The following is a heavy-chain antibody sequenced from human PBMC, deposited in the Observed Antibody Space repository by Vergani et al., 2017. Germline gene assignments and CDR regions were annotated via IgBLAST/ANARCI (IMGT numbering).Heavy chain of an antibody. CDR1: GFTFIMHA. CDR2: LSSSDCRT. CDR3: AKGRRSEVVGTFGAFDL. Sequence: EVQLLESGGDLVQPGGSLRLSCAASGFTFIMHAMSWVRQAPGKGLEWVSTLSSSDCRTHYADSVKGRFTISRDISKNTLFLNMNSLRPDDTAVYYGAKGRRSEVVGTFGAFDLWGQGTMVTGSS. V-gene: IGHV3-23*01. D-gene: IGHD3-16*01. J-gene: IGHJ3*01.